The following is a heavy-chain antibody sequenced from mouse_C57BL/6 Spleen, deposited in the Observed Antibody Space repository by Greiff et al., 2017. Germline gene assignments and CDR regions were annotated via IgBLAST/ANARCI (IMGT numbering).Heavy chain of an antibody. CDR3: AVYGSSTEAYYYAMDY. D-gene: IGHD1-1*01. J-gene: IGHJ4*01. V-gene: IGHV1-55*01. CDR2: IYPGSGST. Sequence: QVQLKQPGAELVKPGASVKMSCKASGYTFTSYWITWVKQRPGQGLEWIGDIYPGSGSTNYNEKFKSKATLTVDTSSSTAYMQLSSLTSEDSAVYYCAVYGSSTEAYYYAMDYWGQGTSVTVSS. CDR1: GYTFTSYW.